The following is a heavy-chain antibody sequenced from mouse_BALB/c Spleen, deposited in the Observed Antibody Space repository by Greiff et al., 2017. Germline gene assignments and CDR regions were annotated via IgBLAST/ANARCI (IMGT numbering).Heavy chain of an antibody. D-gene: IGHD4-1*01. Sequence: EVQRVESGGGLVQPGGSLKLSCAASGFTFSSYTMSWVRQTPEKRLEWVAYISNGGGSTYYPDTVKGRFTISRDNAKNTLYLQMSSLKSEDTAMYYCARQLTGWFAYWGQGTLVTVSA. V-gene: IGHV5-12-2*01. CDR1: GFTFSSYT. CDR3: ARQLTGWFAY. J-gene: IGHJ3*01. CDR2: ISNGGGST.